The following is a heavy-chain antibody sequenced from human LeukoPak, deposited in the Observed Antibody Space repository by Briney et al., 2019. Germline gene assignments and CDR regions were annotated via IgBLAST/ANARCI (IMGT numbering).Heavy chain of an antibody. CDR3: ATTYYYDSSGLYY. CDR1: GGSISSGSYC. CDR2: IYTSGST. J-gene: IGHJ4*02. D-gene: IGHD3-22*01. V-gene: IGHV4-61*02. Sequence: SETLSLTCTVSGGSISSGSYCWSWIRQPAGKGLEWIGRIYTSGSTNYNPSLKSRVTISVDTSKNQFSLKLSSVTAADTAVYYCATTYYYDSSGLYYWGQGTLVTVSS.